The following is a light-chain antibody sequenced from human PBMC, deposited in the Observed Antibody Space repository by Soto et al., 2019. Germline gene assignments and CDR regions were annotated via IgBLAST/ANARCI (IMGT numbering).Light chain of an antibody. Sequence: DIVMTQSPDSLAVSLGEWATINCKSSQSVFYSSNNKNYLAWYQQKPGQPPKXXIYWASTRESGVPDRFSGSGTGTDFTLTISSLQAEDVEVYYCQQYYSTTLTFGGGTKVDI. CDR3: QQYYSTTLT. CDR1: QSVFYSSNNKNY. CDR2: WAS. V-gene: IGKV4-1*01. J-gene: IGKJ4*01.